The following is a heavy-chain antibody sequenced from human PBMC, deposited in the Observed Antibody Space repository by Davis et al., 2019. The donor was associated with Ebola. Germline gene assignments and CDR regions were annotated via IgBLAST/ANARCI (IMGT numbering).Heavy chain of an antibody. J-gene: IGHJ4*02. Sequence: PGGSLTLSCAASAFTFSTYSMSWVRQAPGKGLEWVSSINTGSNYIFYADSVKGRFTISRDNAKNAVYLRMNSLRAEDTAVYYCARHDYAEPFDYWGQGTLVTVSS. D-gene: IGHD4-17*01. CDR3: ARHDYAEPFDY. CDR1: AFTFSTYS. CDR2: INTGSNYI. V-gene: IGHV3-21*04.